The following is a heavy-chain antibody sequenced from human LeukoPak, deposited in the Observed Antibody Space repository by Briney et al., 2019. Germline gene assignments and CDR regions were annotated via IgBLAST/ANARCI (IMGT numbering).Heavy chain of an antibody. D-gene: IGHD3-16*02. CDR3: ARRGLVSGYYPY. CDR2: IYYSGST. V-gene: IGHV4-59*08. CDR1: GGSISSYY. Sequence: SETLSLTCTVSGGSISSYYWSWIRQPPGKGLEWIGYIYYSGSTSYNPSLESRVTISVDTSKNQFSLKLSSVTAADTALYYCARRGLVSGYYPYWGQGSLVTVSS. J-gene: IGHJ4*02.